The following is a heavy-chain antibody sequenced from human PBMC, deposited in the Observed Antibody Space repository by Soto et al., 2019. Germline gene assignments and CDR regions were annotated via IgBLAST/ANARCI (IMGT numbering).Heavy chain of an antibody. CDR3: GTAPPSRGTLVFDH. V-gene: IGHV1-69*01. D-gene: IGHD1-7*01. Sequence: QVQLVQSGAEVKKPGSSVKVSCKASGVTFSSSGINWVRQAPGEGLEWMGGNIPVFGTANYPQKFQGRVTITADEPTSSAYMELSSLRSEDTALYYCGTAPPSRGTLVFDHLGQGTLVTVTS. J-gene: IGHJ4*02. CDR1: GVTFSSSG. CDR2: NIPVFGTA.